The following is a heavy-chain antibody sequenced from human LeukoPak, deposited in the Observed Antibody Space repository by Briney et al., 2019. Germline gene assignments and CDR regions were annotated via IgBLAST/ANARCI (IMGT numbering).Heavy chain of an antibody. J-gene: IGHJ3*01. CDR1: GGTFSSYA. CDR3: ASPAQYQLLYVHAFDV. Sequence: ASVKVSCKASGGTFSSYAISWVRQAPGQGLEWMGGIIPIFGTANYAQKFQGRVTITTDESTSTAYMELSSLRSEDTAVYYCASPAQYQLLYVHAFDVWGQGTMVTVSS. V-gene: IGHV1-69*05. D-gene: IGHD2-2*02. CDR2: IIPIFGTA.